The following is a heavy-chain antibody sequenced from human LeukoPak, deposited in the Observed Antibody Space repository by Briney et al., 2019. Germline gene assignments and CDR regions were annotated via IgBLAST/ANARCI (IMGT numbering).Heavy chain of an antibody. CDR1: GFTFTNFG. Sequence: GGSLRLSCAASGFTFTNFGMHWVRQTPGKGLEWVAVISRDGNTKFYAESVKGRFTISRDSAKNSLYLQMNSLRAEDTAVYYCARDRRPSSYIGMDVWGQGTTVTVSS. CDR3: ARDRRPSSYIGMDV. D-gene: IGHD5-12*01. J-gene: IGHJ6*02. CDR2: ISRDGNTK. V-gene: IGHV3-30*03.